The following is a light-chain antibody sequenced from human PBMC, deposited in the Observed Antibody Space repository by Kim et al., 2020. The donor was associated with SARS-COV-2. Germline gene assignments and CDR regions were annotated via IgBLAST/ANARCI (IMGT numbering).Light chain of an antibody. Sequence: QSALTQPASVSGSPGQSITMSCTGTSSDVGGYNYVSWYQQHPGKAPKLVIYDVTNRPSGVSDRFSGSKSGNTASLTISGLQTEDEADYYCSSYTGTSSVVLFGGGTQLTVL. V-gene: IGLV2-14*03. CDR1: SSDVGGYNY. CDR3: SSYTGTSSVVL. J-gene: IGLJ2*01. CDR2: DVT.